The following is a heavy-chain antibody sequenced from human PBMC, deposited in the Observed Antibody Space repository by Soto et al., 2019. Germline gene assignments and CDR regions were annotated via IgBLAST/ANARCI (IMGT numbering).Heavy chain of an antibody. CDR1: GFTFSSYA. J-gene: IGHJ6*02. D-gene: IGHD2-2*01. Sequence: GGSLRLSCAASGFTFSSYAMHWVRQAPGKXLEWVAVISYDGSNKYYADSVKGRFTISRDNSKNTLYLQMNSLRAEDTAVYYCARELGYCSSTSCKRHYYHYGMDVWGQGTTVTVSS. CDR3: ARELGYCSSTSCKRHYYHYGMDV. V-gene: IGHV3-30-3*01. CDR2: ISYDGSNK.